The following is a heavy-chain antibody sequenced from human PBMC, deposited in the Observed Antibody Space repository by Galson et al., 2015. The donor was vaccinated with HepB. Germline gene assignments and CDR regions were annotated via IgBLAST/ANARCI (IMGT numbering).Heavy chain of an antibody. CDR2: IIPIFGIA. J-gene: IGHJ6*02. CDR3: ARDRNRRYCSGGSCYSTYYYYGMDV. CDR1: GGTFSSYA. Sequence: SVKVSCKASGGTFSSYAISWVRQAPGQGLEWMGGIIPIFGIANYAQKFQGRVTITADESTSTAYMELSSLRSEDTAVYYCARDRNRRYCSGGSCYSTYYYYGMDVWGQGTTVTVSS. D-gene: IGHD2-15*01. V-gene: IGHV1-69*13.